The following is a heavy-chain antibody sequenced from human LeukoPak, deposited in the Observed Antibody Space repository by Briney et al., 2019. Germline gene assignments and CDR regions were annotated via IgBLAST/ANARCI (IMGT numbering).Heavy chain of an antibody. V-gene: IGHV1-69*05. CDR1: GGTFSSYA. Sequence: SVKVSCKASGGTFSSYAISWVRQAPGQGLEWMGGIIPIFGTANYAQKFQGRVTITTDESTSTAYMELSSLRSEDTAVYYCARGEGYCSGGSCYPWDWFDPWGQGTLVTVSS. CDR2: IIPIFGTA. J-gene: IGHJ5*02. D-gene: IGHD2-15*01. CDR3: ARGEGYCSGGSCYPWDWFDP.